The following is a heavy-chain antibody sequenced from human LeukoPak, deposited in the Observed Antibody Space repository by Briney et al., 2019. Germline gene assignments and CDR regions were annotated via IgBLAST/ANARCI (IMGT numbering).Heavy chain of an antibody. J-gene: IGHJ6*04. D-gene: IGHD4-17*01. V-gene: IGHV3-33*01. Sequence: PGGSLRLSCAASGFTFSSYGMHWVRQAPGKGLEWVAVIWYDGSNKYYADSVKGRFTISRDSSKNTLYLQMNSLRAEDTAVYYCARGSTVTRPSLRYYYGMDVWGKGTTVTVSS. CDR1: GFTFSSYG. CDR2: IWYDGSNK. CDR3: ARGSTVTRPSLRYYYGMDV.